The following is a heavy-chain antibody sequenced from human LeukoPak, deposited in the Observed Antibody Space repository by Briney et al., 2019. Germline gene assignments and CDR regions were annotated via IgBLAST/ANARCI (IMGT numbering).Heavy chain of an antibody. CDR1: GGTFSSYA. CDR2: IIPIFGTA. V-gene: IGHV1-69*13. D-gene: IGHD2-2*01. CDR3: ASSYCSSTSCYALFDY. Sequence: SVKVSCKASGGTFSSYAISWVRQAPGQGLEWMGGIIPIFGTANYAQEFQGRVTITADESTSTAYMELSSLRSEDTAVYYCASSYCSSTSCYALFDYWGQGTLVTVSS. J-gene: IGHJ4*02.